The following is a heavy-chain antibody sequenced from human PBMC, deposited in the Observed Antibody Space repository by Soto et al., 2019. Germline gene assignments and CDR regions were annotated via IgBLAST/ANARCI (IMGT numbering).Heavy chain of an antibody. D-gene: IGHD1-20*01. Sequence: QVQLVQSGAEVKKPGASVKVSCKASGYTFTGYYMHWVRQAPGQGLEWMGWITPTSGGTNYAQKFQGWVTMNRDTSISTAYMELSRLRSDDPAVYYCARDGYNWNEEVYHYYGMDVWGQGTTVTVSS. CDR1: GYTFTGYY. V-gene: IGHV1-2*04. J-gene: IGHJ6*02. CDR2: ITPTSGGT. CDR3: ARDGYNWNEEVYHYYGMDV.